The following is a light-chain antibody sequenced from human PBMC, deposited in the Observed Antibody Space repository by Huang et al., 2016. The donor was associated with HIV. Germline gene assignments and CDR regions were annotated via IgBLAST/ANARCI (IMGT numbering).Light chain of an antibody. CDR1: QSLYSN. Sequence: EIVMTQSPVTLSVSPGERVTLSCRASQSLYSNLAWYQQKPGQAPRVLIHGASTRATGIPARFSGSGSGTEFSLTISSLESEDFAVYYCQQYNDWPLTFGGGTTVDI. J-gene: IGKJ4*01. CDR3: QQYNDWPLT. CDR2: GAS. V-gene: IGKV3-15*01.